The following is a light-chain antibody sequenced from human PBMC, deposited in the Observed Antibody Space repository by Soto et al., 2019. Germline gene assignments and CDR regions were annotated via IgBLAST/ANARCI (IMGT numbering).Light chain of an antibody. V-gene: IGLV6-57*01. CDR1: SGSIASNY. CDR2: EDD. CDR3: QSYDDGIWV. Sequence: NFMLTQPHSVSASPGKTVTISCTHNSGSIASNYVQWYQQRPGSSPTTVIYEDDQRPSGVPDRFSGSIDSSSNSASLTISGLKTEDEADYYCQSYDDGIWVFGGGTKVTVL. J-gene: IGLJ3*02.